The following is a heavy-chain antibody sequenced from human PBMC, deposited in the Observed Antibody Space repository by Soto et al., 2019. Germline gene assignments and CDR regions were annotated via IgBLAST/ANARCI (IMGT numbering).Heavy chain of an antibody. CDR3: ARDGGLLQGYYYSYNGMDV. D-gene: IGHD2-21*01. CDR1: GYTFNAYY. J-gene: IGHJ6*02. V-gene: IGHV1-2*02. CDR2: INPNTGGT. Sequence: GASVKVSCKASGYTFNAYYMYWVRQAPGQGLEWMGWINPNTGGTNYAQKFQGRVTMTRDTSITTAFMELRGLTSDDTAMYYCARDGGLLQGYYYSYNGMDVWGQGTTVTVSS.